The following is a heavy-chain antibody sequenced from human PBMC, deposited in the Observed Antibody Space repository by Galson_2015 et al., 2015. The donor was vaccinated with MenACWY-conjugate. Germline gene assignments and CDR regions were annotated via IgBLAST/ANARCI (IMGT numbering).Heavy chain of an antibody. J-gene: IGHJ4*02. D-gene: IGHD3-9*01. CDR3: ARCIQITYSDILTAYDS. CDR2: IKQDGSET. V-gene: IGHV3-7*03. Sequence: SLRLSCAASGFTLGHYWMSWVRQAPGKGLEWVANIKQDGSETYYVDSVKGRFTISRDNAKNSFYLQMDSLRAEDTAVYYCARCIQITYSDILTAYDSWGQGTLVTVSS. CDR1: GFTLGHYW.